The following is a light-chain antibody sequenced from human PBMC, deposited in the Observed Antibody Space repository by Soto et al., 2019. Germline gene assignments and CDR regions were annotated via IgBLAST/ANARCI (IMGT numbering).Light chain of an antibody. J-gene: IGKJ1*01. Sequence: EIVMTQSPGTLSLSPGERASLSCRASQSVSTYLAWYQQKPGQAPRLLISDASDRASGIPDRFSGSGSGTDFTLTISRLLPEDFAVYYCQQYGDSPVTFGQGTKVEIK. CDR2: DAS. V-gene: IGKV3-20*01. CDR3: QQYGDSPVT. CDR1: QSVSTY.